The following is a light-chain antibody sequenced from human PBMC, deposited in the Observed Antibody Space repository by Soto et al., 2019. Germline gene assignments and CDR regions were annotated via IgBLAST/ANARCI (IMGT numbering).Light chain of an antibody. CDR2: DVN. V-gene: IGLV2-11*01. CDR3: SSFAGSPVV. J-gene: IGLJ2*01. CDR1: SSDVGGYHY. Sequence: QSVLTQPRSVSGSPGQSVTLSCTGTSSDVGGYHYVSWYQHHPGKAPKIIIYDVNKRPSGVPDRFSGSKSGNTASLTVSGLQAEDEADYYCSSFAGSPVVFGGGTKVTVL.